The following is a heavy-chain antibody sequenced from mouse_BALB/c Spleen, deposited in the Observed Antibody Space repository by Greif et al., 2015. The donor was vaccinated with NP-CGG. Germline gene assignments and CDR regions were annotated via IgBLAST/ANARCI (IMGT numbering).Heavy chain of an antibody. Sequence: EVKLMESGGDLVQPGGSLRLSCATSGFTFTDYYMSWVRQPPGKALEWLGFIRNKANGYTTEYSASLKGRFTISRDNSQSILYLQMNTLRAEDSATYYCARDRDSDYWGQGTTLTVSS. CDR2: IRNKANGYTT. CDR3: ARDRDSDY. V-gene: IGHV7-3*02. CDR1: GFTFTDYY. J-gene: IGHJ2*01.